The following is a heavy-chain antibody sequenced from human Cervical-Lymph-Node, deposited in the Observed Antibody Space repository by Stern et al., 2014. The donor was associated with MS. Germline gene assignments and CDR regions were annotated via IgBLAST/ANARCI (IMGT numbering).Heavy chain of an antibody. D-gene: IGHD5-18*01. CDR3: ARGRGYSYGNLDY. Sequence: VQLEESGGGLVQPGGSLRLSCAASGFTVSSNYMNWVRQTPGKRLEWVSIIYSGGATYYADSVKGRFTLSRDNSKNTLYLQMNSLRAEDTAVYYCARGRGYSYGNLDYWGQGSLVTVSS. CDR2: IYSGGAT. J-gene: IGHJ4*02. CDR1: GFTVSSNY. V-gene: IGHV3-66*02.